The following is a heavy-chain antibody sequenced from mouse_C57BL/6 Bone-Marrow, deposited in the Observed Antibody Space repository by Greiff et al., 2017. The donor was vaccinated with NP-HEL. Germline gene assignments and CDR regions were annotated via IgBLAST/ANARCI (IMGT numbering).Heavy chain of an antibody. D-gene: IGHD1-1*01. CDR2: IDPANGNT. CDR1: GFNIKNTY. Sequence: EVQLQQSVAELVRPGASVKLSCTASGFNIKNTYMHWVKQRPEQGLEWIGRIDPANGNTKYAPKFQGKATITADTSSNTAYLQLSSLTSEDTAIYYCARSSITTVVARYFDVWGTGTTVTVSS. CDR3: ARSSITTVVARYFDV. J-gene: IGHJ1*03. V-gene: IGHV14-3*01.